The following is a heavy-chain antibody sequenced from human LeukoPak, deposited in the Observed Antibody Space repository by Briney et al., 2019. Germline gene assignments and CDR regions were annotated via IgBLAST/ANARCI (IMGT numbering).Heavy chain of an antibody. D-gene: IGHD5-18*01. J-gene: IGHJ6*02. V-gene: IGHV4-34*01. CDR1: GESFSGYF. CDR2: SNHFGST. Sequence: SETLSLTCAVSGESFSGYFWTWIRQPPGKGLEWIGESNHFGSTGYNPSLKSRVTISVDTSKKQFSLNVRSVTDADTAVYFCARGRLQLWSFPLPYNHCAIDVWGRGTTVTVSS. CDR3: ARGRLQLWSFPLPYNHCAIDV.